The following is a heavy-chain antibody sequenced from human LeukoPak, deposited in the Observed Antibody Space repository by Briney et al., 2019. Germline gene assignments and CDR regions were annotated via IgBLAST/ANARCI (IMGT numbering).Heavy chain of an antibody. J-gene: IGHJ4*02. CDR3: ARGHSVDSNPDY. V-gene: IGHV1-69*04. D-gene: IGHD3-22*01. Sequence: ASVKVSCKASGGTFSSYAISWVRQAPGQGLVWMGRIIPILGIPKYAQKFQGRVTITADKSTSTAYMELSSLRSEDTAVYYCARGHSVDSNPDYWGQGTLVTVSS. CDR1: GGTFSSYA. CDR2: IIPILGIP.